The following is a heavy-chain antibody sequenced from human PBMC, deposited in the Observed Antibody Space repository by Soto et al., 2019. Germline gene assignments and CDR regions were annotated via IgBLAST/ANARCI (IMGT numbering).Heavy chain of an antibody. V-gene: IGHV4-61*01. Sequence: TVFGRSVGGGSCYWSWIRKPPGKGLEWIGYIYYSGSTNYNPSLKSRVTISVDTSKNQFSLKLSSVTAADTAVYYCSRDLLRHFDWSYGMDVCGEGTTGTVPS. CDR1: GRSVGGGSCY. CDR2: IYYSGST. D-gene: IGHD3-9*01. J-gene: IGHJ6*04. CDR3: SRDLLRHFDWSYGMDV.